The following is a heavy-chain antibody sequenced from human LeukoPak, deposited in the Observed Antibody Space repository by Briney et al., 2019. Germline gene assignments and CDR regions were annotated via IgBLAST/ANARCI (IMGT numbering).Heavy chain of an antibody. CDR3: AKDHLKSYDSSGYYYDY. V-gene: IGHV3-23*01. D-gene: IGHD3-22*01. CDR2: ISGSGGST. CDR1: GFTFSSYA. J-gene: IGHJ4*02. Sequence: GGSLRLSCAASGFTFSSYAMSWVRQAPGKGLEWDSAISGSGGSTYYADSVKGRFTISRDNSKNTLYLQMNSLRAEDTAVYYCAKDHLKSYDSSGYYYDYWGQGTLVTVSS.